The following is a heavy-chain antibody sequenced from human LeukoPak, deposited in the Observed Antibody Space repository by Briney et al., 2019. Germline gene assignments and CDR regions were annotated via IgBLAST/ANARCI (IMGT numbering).Heavy chain of an antibody. V-gene: IGHV4-34*01. J-gene: IGHJ5*02. CDR1: GGSFSGYY. Sequence: SETLSLTCAVYGGSFSGYYWGWIRQPPGKGLEWIGSIYYSGSTYYNPSLKSRVTISVDTSKNQFSLKLSSVTAADTAVYYCARGYSSSWYVPAVHWFDPWGQGTLVTVSS. CDR2: IYYSGST. CDR3: ARGYSSSWYVPAVHWFDP. D-gene: IGHD6-13*01.